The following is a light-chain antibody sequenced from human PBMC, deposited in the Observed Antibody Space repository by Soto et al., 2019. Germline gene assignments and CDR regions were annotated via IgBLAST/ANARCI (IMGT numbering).Light chain of an antibody. CDR1: QSVSSN. CDR3: QQYNSYSPT. J-gene: IGKJ1*01. V-gene: IGKV3D-15*01. Sequence: EIVMTQSPATLSVSPGERATLSCRASQSVSSNLAWYKQKPGQAPRLLIYGASTRATGIPARFSGSGSGTEFTLTISSLKPDDFETYYCQQYNSYSPTFGQGTKVDIK. CDR2: GAS.